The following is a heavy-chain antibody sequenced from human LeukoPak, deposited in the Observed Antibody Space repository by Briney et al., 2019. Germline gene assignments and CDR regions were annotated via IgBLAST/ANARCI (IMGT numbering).Heavy chain of an antibody. CDR3: ARGTGTTAYFDY. CDR1: GFTFSDYY. Sequence: GGSLRLSCEASGFTFSDYYMSWVRQAPGKGLEWVSYISSSSSYTKYADSVKGRFTISRDNAKNSLYLQVNSLRAEDTAVYYCARGTGTTAYFDYWGQGTLVTVSS. J-gene: IGHJ4*02. D-gene: IGHD1-1*01. CDR2: ISSSSSYT. V-gene: IGHV3-11*06.